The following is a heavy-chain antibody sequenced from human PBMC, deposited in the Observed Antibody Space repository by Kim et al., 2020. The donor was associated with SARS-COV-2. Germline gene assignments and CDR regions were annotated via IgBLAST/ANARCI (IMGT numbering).Heavy chain of an antibody. CDR3: ARDWGSGSYWSFDP. J-gene: IGHJ5*02. V-gene: IGHV4-59*01. Sequence: PTLKVPVTIAVDTTKNQFSLKLSSVTAADTAVYYCARDWGSGSYWSFDPWGQGTLVTVSA. D-gene: IGHD3-10*01.